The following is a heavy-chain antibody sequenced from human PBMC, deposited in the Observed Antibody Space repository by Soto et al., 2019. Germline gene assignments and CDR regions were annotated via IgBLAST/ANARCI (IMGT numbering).Heavy chain of an antibody. CDR2: INHSGST. CDR3: AAGGSGWGGYFDY. Sequence: QMQLQQWGAGLLKPSETLSLTCAVYGGSFSGYYWSWIRQPPGKGLEWIGEINHSGSTNYNPSLKSRVTISVDTSKNQFSLKLSSVTAADTAVYYCAAGGSGWGGYFDYWGQGTLVTVSS. D-gene: IGHD6-19*01. V-gene: IGHV4-34*01. CDR1: GGSFSGYY. J-gene: IGHJ4*02.